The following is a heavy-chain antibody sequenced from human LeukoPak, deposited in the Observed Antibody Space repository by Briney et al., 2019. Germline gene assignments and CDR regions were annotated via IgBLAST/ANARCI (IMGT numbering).Heavy chain of an antibody. CDR3: ARDRYYYDSSSYFSAFDT. J-gene: IGHJ3*02. CDR2: INHSGST. D-gene: IGHD3-22*01. CDR1: GGSFSGYY. Sequence: SETLSLTCAVYGGSFSGYYWSWIRQPPGKGLEWIGEINHSGSTYYNPSLKSRVTISVDTSKNQFSLKLRSVTAADTAVYYCARDRYYYDSSSYFSAFDTWGQGTMVTVSS. V-gene: IGHV4-34*01.